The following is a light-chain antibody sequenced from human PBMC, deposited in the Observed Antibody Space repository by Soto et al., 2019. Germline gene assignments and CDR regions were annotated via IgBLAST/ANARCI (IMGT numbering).Light chain of an antibody. J-gene: IGLJ2*01. CDR3: EAWDDSLNGVV. Sequence: QSVLTQPPSASGTPGQRFTISCSGSSSNIGSKNVNWYQQLQGTAPKLLIYTNNQRRSGVPDRFSGYKSGTSASLATSGLQSEDDADYYCEAWDDSLNGVVFGGGTQLTVL. V-gene: IGLV1-44*01. CDR2: TNN. CDR1: SSNIGSKN.